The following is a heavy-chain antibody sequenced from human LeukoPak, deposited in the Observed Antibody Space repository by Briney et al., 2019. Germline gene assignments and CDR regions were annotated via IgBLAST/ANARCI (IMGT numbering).Heavy chain of an antibody. CDR2: IWSDGSEK. Sequence: PGGSLRLSCAASGISFSSYGMQWVRQAPGKGLEWVAGIWSDGSEKYFADSVKGRFSITRDNSKNMLYLQMNSLRAEDTAVYYCARDVSSGYLGFDYWGQGTLVTVSS. CDR3: ARDVSSGYLGFDY. V-gene: IGHV3-33*01. CDR1: GISFSSYG. D-gene: IGHD3-22*01. J-gene: IGHJ4*02.